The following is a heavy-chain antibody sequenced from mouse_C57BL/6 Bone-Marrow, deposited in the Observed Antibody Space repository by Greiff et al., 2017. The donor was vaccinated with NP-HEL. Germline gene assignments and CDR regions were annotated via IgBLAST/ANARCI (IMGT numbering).Heavy chain of an antibody. D-gene: IGHD1-1*01. J-gene: IGHJ2*01. V-gene: IGHV14-4*01. CDR2: IDPENGDT. CDR3: TTYYGSPYYFDY. CDR1: GFNIKDDY. Sequence: EVQLQQSGAELVRPGASVKLSCTASGFNIKDDYMHWVKQRPEQGLEWIGWIDPENGDTEYASKFQGKATITADTSSNTAYLQLSSLTSEDTAVYYCTTYYGSPYYFDYWGQGTTLTVSS.